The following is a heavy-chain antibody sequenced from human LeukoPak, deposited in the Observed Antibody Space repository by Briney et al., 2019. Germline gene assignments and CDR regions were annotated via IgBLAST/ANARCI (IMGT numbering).Heavy chain of an antibody. CDR3: ARLGGATSPFGY. CDR1: GDSISSGGYY. V-gene: IGHV4-31*03. J-gene: IGHJ4*02. Sequence: SQTLSLTCTVSGDSISSGGYYWSWIRQHPGKGLEWIGYIYYSGSTYYNPSLKSRVTIPVDTSKNQFSLNLSSVTAADTAIYYCARLGGATSPFGYWGQGTLVTVSS. CDR2: IYYSGST. D-gene: IGHD1-26*01.